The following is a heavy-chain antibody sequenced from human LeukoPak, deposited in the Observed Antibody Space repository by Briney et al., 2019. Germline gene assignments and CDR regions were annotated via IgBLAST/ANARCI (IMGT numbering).Heavy chain of an antibody. J-gene: IGHJ4*02. V-gene: IGHV3-74*01. CDR2: INTDGSRP. D-gene: IGHD6-13*01. CDR3: ARGTAATAGIDY. Sequence: GGSLRLSCAASGFTFGSYWMHWVRQAPGKGLLWVSHINTDGSRPTYGDSAKGRFTVSRDNANNTLFLQMNSLRVEDTAVYYCARGTAATAGIDYWGQGTLVTVSS. CDR1: GFTFGSYW.